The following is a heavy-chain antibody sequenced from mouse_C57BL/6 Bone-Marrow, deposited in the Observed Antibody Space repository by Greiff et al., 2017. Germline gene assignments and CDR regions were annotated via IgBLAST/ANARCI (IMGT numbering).Heavy chain of an antibody. CDR2: IRLKSDNYAT. J-gene: IGHJ2*01. CDR1: GFTFSNYW. V-gene: IGHV6-3*01. CDR3: TDWDYFDD. Sequence: EVKLVESGGGLVQPGGSMKLSCVASGFTFSNYWMNWVRQSPEKGLEWVAQIRLKSDNYATHYAESVKGRFTISRDDSKSSVYVQMNNVRADDSGIYYSTDWDYFDDWGAGTTLTVSS. D-gene: IGHD4-1*01.